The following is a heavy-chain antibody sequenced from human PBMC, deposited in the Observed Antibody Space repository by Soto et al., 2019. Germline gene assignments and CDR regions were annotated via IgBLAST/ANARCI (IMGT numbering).Heavy chain of an antibody. D-gene: IGHD3-9*01. V-gene: IGHV3-23*01. CDR2: IGGSGGAT. Sequence: EVQLLESGGGLVQPGGSLRLSCVASGFTFSSYAMSWVRQAPGKGLEWVSTIGGSGGATYYADSVKGRFTISRDNSKNTLYLQMNSLRAEDTAVYYCARTVFTGYYYFESWGQGTLVTVSS. CDR1: GFTFSSYA. J-gene: IGHJ4*02. CDR3: ARTVFTGYYYFES.